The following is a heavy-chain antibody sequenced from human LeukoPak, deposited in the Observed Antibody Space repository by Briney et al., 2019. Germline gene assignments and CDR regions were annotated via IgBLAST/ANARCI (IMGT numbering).Heavy chain of an antibody. CDR1: GGSISSYY. CDR3: ARHRIAVAGPYYYYGMDV. V-gene: IGHV4-59*08. CDR2: IYYSGST. Sequence: SETLSLTCTVSGGSISSYYWSWLRQPPGKGLEWIGYIYYSGSTNYNPSLKSRVTVSVDTSKNQFSLKLSSVTAADTAVYYCARHRIAVAGPYYYYGMDVWGQGTTVTVSS. D-gene: IGHD6-19*01. J-gene: IGHJ6*02.